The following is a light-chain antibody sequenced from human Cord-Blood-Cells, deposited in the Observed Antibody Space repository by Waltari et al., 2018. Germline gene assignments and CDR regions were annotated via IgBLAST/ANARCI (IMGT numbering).Light chain of an antibody. V-gene: IGKV3-15*01. CDR1: QSVSSN. CDR3: QQYNNWPLT. J-gene: IGKJ4*01. Sequence: EIVLTQSPATPSVSPGESATLSCRASQSVSSNLAWYQQKPGQAPRLLIYGASTRATGIPARFSGSGSGTEFTLTISSLQSEDFAVYYCQQYNNWPLTFGGGTKVEIK. CDR2: GAS.